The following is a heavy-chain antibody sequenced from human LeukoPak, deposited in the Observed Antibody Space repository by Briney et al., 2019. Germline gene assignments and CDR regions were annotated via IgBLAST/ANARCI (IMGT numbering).Heavy chain of an antibody. CDR2: ISSGSTTI. D-gene: IGHD5-12*01. CDR3: ARAGGYDSYFDY. CDR1: GFTFNNYN. V-gene: IGHV3-48*01. Sequence: GGSLRLSCAASGFTFNNYNINWVRQAPGKGLEWVSYISSGSTTIYYADSVKGRFTISRDNAKNSLYLQMNSLRSDDTAVYYCARAGGYDSYFDYWGQGTLVTVSS. J-gene: IGHJ4*02.